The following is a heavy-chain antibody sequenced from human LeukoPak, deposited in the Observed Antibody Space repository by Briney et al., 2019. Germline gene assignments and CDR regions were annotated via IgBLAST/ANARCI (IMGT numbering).Heavy chain of an antibody. J-gene: IGHJ3*02. D-gene: IGHD3-22*01. CDR2: INPYNGNT. Sequence: VASVKVSCKTSGYTFTSYGISWVRQAPGQGLAWMGWINPYNGNTNYAQNLQGRVTMTTDESTSTAYMELSSLRSEDTAVYYCARPTRGYYDSSGYYNSEAFDIWXXXTXXXXSS. CDR3: ARPTRGYYDSSGYYNSEAFDI. V-gene: IGHV1-18*01. CDR1: GYTFTSYG.